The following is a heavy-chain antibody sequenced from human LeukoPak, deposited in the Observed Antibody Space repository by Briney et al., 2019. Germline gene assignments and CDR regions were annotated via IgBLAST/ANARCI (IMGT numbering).Heavy chain of an antibody. Sequence: AASVKVSCKASGYTFTSYGISWVRQAPGQGLEWMGWISAYNGNTNYAQKLQGRVTMATDTSTSTAYMELRSLRSDDTAVYYCAREEARDGSTGYYFDYWGQGTLLTVSS. D-gene: IGHD5-24*01. J-gene: IGHJ4*02. V-gene: IGHV1-18*01. CDR2: ISAYNGNT. CDR3: AREEARDGSTGYYFDY. CDR1: GYTFTSYG.